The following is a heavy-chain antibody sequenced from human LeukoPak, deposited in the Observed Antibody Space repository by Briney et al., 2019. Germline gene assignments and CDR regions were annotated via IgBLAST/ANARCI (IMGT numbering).Heavy chain of an antibody. CDR2: IYSSGST. J-gene: IGHJ4*02. V-gene: IGHV3-53*01. D-gene: IGHD5-24*01. CDR1: GFSVRTNY. CDR3: ARTFLSGDGYKVGYFDY. Sequence: PGGSLRLSCAVSGFSVRTNYRSWVRQAPGKGPEWVSLIYSSGSTYYTDSVKGRFTISRDNSQNTLYLHMNSLSAEDTAVYYCARTFLSGDGYKVGYFDYWGQGTLVTVSS.